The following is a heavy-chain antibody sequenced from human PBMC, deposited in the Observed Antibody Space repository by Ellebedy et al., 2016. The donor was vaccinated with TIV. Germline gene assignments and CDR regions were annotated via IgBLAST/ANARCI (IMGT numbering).Heavy chain of an antibody. J-gene: IGHJ6*03. Sequence: SETLSLXXAVYGGSFSGYYWSWIRQLPGKGLEWIGYIYYSGSTNYNPSLKSRVTISVDTSKNQFSLKLSSVTAADTAVYYCARDGAIGFYYMDVWGKGTTVTVSS. CDR2: IYYSGST. D-gene: IGHD2-15*01. CDR3: ARDGAIGFYYMDV. CDR1: GGSFSGYY. V-gene: IGHV4-59*13.